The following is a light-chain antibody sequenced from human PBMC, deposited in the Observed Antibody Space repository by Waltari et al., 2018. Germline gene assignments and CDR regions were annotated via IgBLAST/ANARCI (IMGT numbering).Light chain of an antibody. J-gene: IGLJ2*01. V-gene: IGLV1-40*01. CDR1: RPNIGAGYD. CDR2: GNS. Sequence: QSVLTQPPSVSGAPGQRVTSSCTGSRPNIGAGYDVHWYQQLPGTAPKLLIYGNSKRPSGVPDRFSGSKSGTSASLAITGLQAEDEADYYCQSYDSSLSGSGVFGGGTKLTVL. CDR3: QSYDSSLSGSGV.